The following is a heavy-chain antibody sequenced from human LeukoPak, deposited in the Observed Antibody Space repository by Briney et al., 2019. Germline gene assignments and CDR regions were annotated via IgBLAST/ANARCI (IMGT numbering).Heavy chain of an antibody. CDR2: LNTDGRTT. CDR3: ARGGDYYDSAGAFDI. J-gene: IGHJ3*02. V-gene: IGHV3-74*01. CDR1: GFTFSSYW. Sequence: GGSLRFSCAASGFTFSSYWMHWVRQAPGEGLVWVSRLNTDGRTTTYADSVKGRFTISRDNAKTTLYLQLNSLRAEDTAVYFCARGGDYYDSAGAFDIWGQGTMVTVSS. D-gene: IGHD3-22*01.